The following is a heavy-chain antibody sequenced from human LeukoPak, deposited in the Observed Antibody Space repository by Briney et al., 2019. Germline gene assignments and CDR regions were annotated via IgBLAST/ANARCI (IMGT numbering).Heavy chain of an antibody. Sequence: ASVKVSCKASGYTFTNFPINWVRQAPGQGLEWMGWINTDTGKPTYAQGFTGRFVFSLDTSVSTAYLQISGLEVEDTAVYFCANLWFGEYADWGQGTLVAVSS. D-gene: IGHD3-10*01. V-gene: IGHV7-4-1*02. J-gene: IGHJ4*02. CDR3: ANLWFGEYAD. CDR2: INTDTGKP. CDR1: GYTFTNFP.